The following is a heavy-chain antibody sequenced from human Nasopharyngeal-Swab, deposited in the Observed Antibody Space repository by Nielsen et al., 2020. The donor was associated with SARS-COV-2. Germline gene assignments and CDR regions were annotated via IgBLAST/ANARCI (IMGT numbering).Heavy chain of an antibody. J-gene: IGHJ5*02. CDR2: INTNTGNP. Sequence: ASVKVSCKASGYTFTSYAMNWVRQAPGQGLEWMGWINTNTGNPTYAQGFTGRFVFSLDTSVSTAYLQISSLKAEDTAVYYCARDFRLRFLEWTNWFDPWGQGTLVTVSS. D-gene: IGHD3-3*01. CDR3: ARDFRLRFLEWTNWFDP. CDR1: GYTFTSYA. V-gene: IGHV7-4-1*02.